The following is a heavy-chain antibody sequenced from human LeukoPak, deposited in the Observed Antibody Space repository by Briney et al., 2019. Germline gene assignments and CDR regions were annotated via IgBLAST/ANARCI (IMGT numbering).Heavy chain of an antibody. CDR2: ISAYNGNT. D-gene: IGHD3-22*01. J-gene: IGHJ4*02. CDR1: GYTFTSYG. Sequence: ASVTVSCKASGYTFTSYGISWVRQAPGQGLEWMGWISAYNGNTNYAQKLQGRVTMTTDTSTSTAYMELRSLRSDDTAVYYCAREAYYYDSSGYYPLDYWGQGTLVTVSS. CDR3: AREAYYYDSSGYYPLDY. V-gene: IGHV1-18*01.